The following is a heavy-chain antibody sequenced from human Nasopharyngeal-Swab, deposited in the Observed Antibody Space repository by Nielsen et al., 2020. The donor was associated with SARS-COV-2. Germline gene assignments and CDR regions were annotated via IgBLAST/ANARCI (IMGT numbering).Heavy chain of an antibody. Sequence: GESLKISCAASGFTFSSYAMSWVRQAPGKGLEWVSAISGSGGSTYYADSVKGRFTISRDNSKNTLYLQMNSLRAEDTAVYYYAKVVRGYCGGDCPDWYFDLWGRGTLVTVSS. CDR1: GFTFSSYA. CDR3: AKVVRGYCGGDCPDWYFDL. J-gene: IGHJ2*01. V-gene: IGHV3-23*01. D-gene: IGHD2-21*02. CDR2: ISGSGGST.